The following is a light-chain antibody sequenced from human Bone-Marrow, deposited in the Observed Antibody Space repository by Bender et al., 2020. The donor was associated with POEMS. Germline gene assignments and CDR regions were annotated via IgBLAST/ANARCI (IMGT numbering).Light chain of an antibody. V-gene: IGLV4-69*01. CDR3: QTWGTGIVL. Sequence: QLVLTQSPSASASLGASVKLTCTLSSGHSTYDIAWHQQLPEKGPRYLMTVNSDGTHRKGDGIPDRFSGSSSGAGRYLTNSSLQSEDEADYYCQTWGTGIVLFGVGTKLTVL. J-gene: IGLJ2*01. CDR1: SGHSTYD. CDR2: VNSDGTH.